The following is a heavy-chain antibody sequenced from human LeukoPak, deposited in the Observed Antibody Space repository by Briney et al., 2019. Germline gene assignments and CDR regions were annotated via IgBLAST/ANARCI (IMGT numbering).Heavy chain of an antibody. J-gene: IGHJ4*02. D-gene: IGHD2-21*01. Sequence: GGCLRLSCAASGFTFSIYGMNWVRQAPGKGLEWVSSISSDSANIYHTDSVKGRFTTSRDNAKNSVYLQMNSLTAEDTAVYYCARDGSGSDDIWGPGTLVTVSS. CDR1: GFTFSIYG. CDR2: ISSDSANI. V-gene: IGHV3-21*06. CDR3: ARDGSGSDDI.